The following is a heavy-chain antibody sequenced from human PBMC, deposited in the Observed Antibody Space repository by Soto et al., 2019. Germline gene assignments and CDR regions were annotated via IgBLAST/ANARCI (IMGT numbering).Heavy chain of an antibody. CDR2: ISFDGSET. CDR1: GFTFNNSG. J-gene: IGHJ6*02. CDR3: AKDRVPGAYGHYYGMDV. D-gene: IGHD6-19*01. V-gene: IGHV3-30*18. Sequence: QVQLVESGGGVVQPGRSLSLSCAVSGFTFNNSGMHWIRQAPGKGLEWVAVISFDGSETYYADSMKGRFTISRDNSKNMLQLQMNSLRAEDTAIYYCAKDRVPGAYGHYYGMDVWGQGTTVTVSS.